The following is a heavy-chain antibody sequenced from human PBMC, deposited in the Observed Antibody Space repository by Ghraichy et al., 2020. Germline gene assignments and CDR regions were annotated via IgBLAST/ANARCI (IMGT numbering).Heavy chain of an antibody. CDR2: ISSSSSTI. Sequence: GSLRLSCAASGFTFSSYSMNWVRQAPGKGLEWVSYISSSSSTIYYADSVKGRFTISRDNAKNSLYLQMNSLRDEDTAVYYCARDRVLLLDYYYGMDVWGQGTTVTVSS. D-gene: IGHD1-26*01. J-gene: IGHJ6*02. CDR1: GFTFSSYS. V-gene: IGHV3-48*02. CDR3: ARDRVLLLDYYYGMDV.